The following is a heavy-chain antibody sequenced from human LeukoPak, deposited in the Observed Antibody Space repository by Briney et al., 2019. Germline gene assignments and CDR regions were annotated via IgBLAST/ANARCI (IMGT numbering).Heavy chain of an antibody. CDR2: IYPRGSDT. Sequence: GESLKISCKGSGYKFTNYWIAWVRQMPGQGLEWLGIIYPRGSDTRYSPSFQGQVTISADKSISTAYLQWSSLKASDTAMYYCARPFSSYSSSWFPPYDAFDIWGQGTMVTVSS. V-gene: IGHV5-51*01. J-gene: IGHJ3*02. CDR3: ARPFSSYSSSWFPPYDAFDI. CDR1: GYKFTNYW. D-gene: IGHD6-13*01.